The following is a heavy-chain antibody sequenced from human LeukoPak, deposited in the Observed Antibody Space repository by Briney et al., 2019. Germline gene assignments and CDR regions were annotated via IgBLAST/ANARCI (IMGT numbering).Heavy chain of an antibody. CDR1: GYTFTGYY. CDR3: SRDPTMVRGVQPPQGFDY. CDR2: INPNSGGT. V-gene: IGHV1-2*02. Sequence: WASVKVSCKPSGYTFTGYYMHWVRQAPGQGLEWMGWINPNSGGTNYAQKFQGRVTMTRDTSISTAYMELSSLRSDDTAVYYCSRDPTMVRGVQPPQGFDYWGQGTLVTVSS. J-gene: IGHJ4*02. D-gene: IGHD3-10*01.